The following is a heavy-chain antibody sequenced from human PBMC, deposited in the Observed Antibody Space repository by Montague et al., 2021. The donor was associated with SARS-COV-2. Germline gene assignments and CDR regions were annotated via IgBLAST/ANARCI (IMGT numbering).Heavy chain of an antibody. V-gene: IGHV4-39*07. CDR3: ARDQGYKWNYCYYYGMDF. J-gene: IGHJ6*02. CDR2: IYYSGST. CDR1: GGSISSSSYY. D-gene: IGHD1-20*01. Sequence: SETLSLTCTVSGGSISSSSYYWGWLRQPPGKGLEWIGSIYYSGSTYYNPSLKSRVTISVDTSKNQFSLKLSSVTAADTAVYYCARDQGYKWNYCYYYGMDFWGQGTTVTVSS.